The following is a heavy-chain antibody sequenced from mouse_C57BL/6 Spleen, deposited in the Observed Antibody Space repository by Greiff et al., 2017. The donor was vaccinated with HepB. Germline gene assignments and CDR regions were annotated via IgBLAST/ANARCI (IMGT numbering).Heavy chain of an antibody. CDR3: AISTMVTTPFAY. CDR2: INPSSGYT. J-gene: IGHJ3*01. CDR1: GYTFTSYT. V-gene: IGHV1-4*01. Sequence: QVQLQQSGAELARPGASVKMSCKASGYTFTSYTMHWVKQRPGQGLEWIGYINPSSGYTKYNQKFKDKATLTADKSSSTAYMQLSSLTSEDSAVYYCAISTMVTTPFAYWGQGTLVTVSA. D-gene: IGHD2-2*01.